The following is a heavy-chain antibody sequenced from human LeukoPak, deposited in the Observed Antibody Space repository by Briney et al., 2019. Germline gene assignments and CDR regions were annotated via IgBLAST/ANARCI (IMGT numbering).Heavy chain of an antibody. CDR1: GGTFRSYA. D-gene: IGHD3-10*01. J-gene: IGHJ4*02. CDR2: IIPIFGTA. V-gene: IGHV1-69*05. Sequence: SVKVSCKASGGTFRSYAISWVRQVPGQGLEWMGGIIPIFGTANYAQKFQGRVTITTDESTSTAYMELSSLRSEDTAVYYCARGRKSMVRGVHFDYWGQGTLVTVSS. CDR3: ARGRKSMVRGVHFDY.